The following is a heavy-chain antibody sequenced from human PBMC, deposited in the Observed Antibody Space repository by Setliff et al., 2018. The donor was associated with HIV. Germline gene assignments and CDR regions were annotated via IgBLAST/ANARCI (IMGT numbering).Heavy chain of an antibody. CDR1: GGAINSHY. CDR2: IYYTGIT. Sequence: PSETLSLTCTVSGGAINSHYWSWIRQPPGMRLEWIGFIYYTGITTYIPSFENRVTIAMDTSKNQFSLKLHSVSAADTALYYCARHSRQGWFDSWGQGTLVTVSS. CDR3: ARHSRQGWFDS. D-gene: IGHD1-1*01. V-gene: IGHV4-59*11. J-gene: IGHJ5*01.